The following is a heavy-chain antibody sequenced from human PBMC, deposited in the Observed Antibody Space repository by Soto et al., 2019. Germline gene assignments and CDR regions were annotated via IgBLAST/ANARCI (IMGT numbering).Heavy chain of an antibody. V-gene: IGHV3-23*01. Sequence: ESGGGLEQPGGSLTLSCATSGFSFWTYAMSWVRRAPGKGLEWVSSISGSGTNTYFAESVKGRFTISRDNSNNTVFLQMTNLSAEDTATYHCVKANGXWLERDVFDIWGQGTKVTVSS. CDR1: GFSFWTYA. D-gene: IGHD1-1*01. CDR3: VKANGXWLERDVFDI. J-gene: IGHJ3*02. CDR2: ISGSGTNT.